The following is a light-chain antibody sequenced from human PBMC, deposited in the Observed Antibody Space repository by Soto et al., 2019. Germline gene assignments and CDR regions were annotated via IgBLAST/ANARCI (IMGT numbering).Light chain of an antibody. V-gene: IGKV1-33*01. Sequence: DIQMTQSPSSLSASIGDRVTITCQASQDIRQYLNWYQQKPGKAPNLLIYDATRLETGVPSRFSGSGSGTAFNFTVSSLQPEDIATYYCQVYDYISAGFTFGPGTKVDLK. CDR1: QDIRQY. J-gene: IGKJ3*01. CDR2: DAT. CDR3: QVYDYISAGFT.